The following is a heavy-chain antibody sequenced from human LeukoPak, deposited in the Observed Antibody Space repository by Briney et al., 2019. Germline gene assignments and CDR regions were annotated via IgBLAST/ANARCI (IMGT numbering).Heavy chain of an antibody. J-gene: IGHJ4*02. CDR3: ARDRENYWGSAYYFDY. CDR1: GGSISSYY. CDR2: IYYSGST. V-gene: IGHV4-59*01. D-gene: IGHD3-10*01. Sequence: SETLSLTCTVSGGSISSYYWSWIRQPPGKGLEWIGYIYYSGSTNYNPSLKSRVTISVDTSKNQFSLKLSSVTAADTAVYYCARDRENYWGSAYYFDYWGQGTLVTVSS.